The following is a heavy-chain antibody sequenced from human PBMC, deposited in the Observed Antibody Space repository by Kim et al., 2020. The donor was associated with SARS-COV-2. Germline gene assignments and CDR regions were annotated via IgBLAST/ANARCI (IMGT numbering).Heavy chain of an antibody. V-gene: IGHV3-21*01. CDR1: GFTFSSYS. CDR3: ARELFTTVTTGNFADYYYCYGRDV. CDR2: FSSISSYI. D-gene: IGHD4-17*01. Sequence: GGSLRLSCAASGFTFSSYSMNWVRQAPGKWLEWVSSFSSISSYIYYADSVKGRFTISRDNAKHSLYLQMNSLRAEDTAVYYCARELFTTVTTGNFADYYYCYGRDVWGQWTTVTISS. J-gene: IGHJ6*02.